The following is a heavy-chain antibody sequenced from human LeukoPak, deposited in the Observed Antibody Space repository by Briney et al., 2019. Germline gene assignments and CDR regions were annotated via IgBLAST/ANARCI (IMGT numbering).Heavy chain of an antibody. Sequence: EGSLRLSCAASGFTFSNAWMSWVRQAPGKGLEWVGRIKSKTDGGTTDYAAPVKGRFTISRDDSKNTLYLQMNSLKTEDTAVYYCVVITRGDAFDIWGQGTMVTVSS. CDR2: IKSKTDGGTT. D-gene: IGHD3-22*01. CDR3: VVITRGDAFDI. J-gene: IGHJ3*02. CDR1: GFTFSNAW. V-gene: IGHV3-15*01.